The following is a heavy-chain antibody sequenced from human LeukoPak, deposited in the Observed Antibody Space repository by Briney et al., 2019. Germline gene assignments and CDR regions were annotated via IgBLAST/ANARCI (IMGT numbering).Heavy chain of an antibody. Sequence: SVKVSCKASGGTFSSYAISWVRQAPGQGLEWMGGIIPIFGTANYAQKFQGRVTITADESTSTAYMELSSLRSEDTAVYYCASLVGSGATTTDYWGQGTLVTVSS. J-gene: IGHJ4*02. CDR2: IIPIFGTA. CDR3: ASLVGSGATTTDY. D-gene: IGHD1-26*01. V-gene: IGHV1-69*13. CDR1: GGTFSSYA.